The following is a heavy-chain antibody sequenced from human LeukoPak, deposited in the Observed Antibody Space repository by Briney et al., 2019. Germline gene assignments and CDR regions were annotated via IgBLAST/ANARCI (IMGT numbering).Heavy chain of an antibody. D-gene: IGHD2-2*02. CDR2: LDPEDGET. V-gene: IGHV1-24*01. CDR1: GYTLTELS. J-gene: IGHJ5*02. Sequence: ASVKVSCKVSGYTLTELSMHWVRQAPGKGLEWMGGLDPEDGETIYAQKFQGRVTITRDTSASTAYMELSSLRSEDTAVYYCARDRVLCTSCYKGSWFDPWGQGTLVIVSS. CDR3: ARDRVLCTSCYKGSWFDP.